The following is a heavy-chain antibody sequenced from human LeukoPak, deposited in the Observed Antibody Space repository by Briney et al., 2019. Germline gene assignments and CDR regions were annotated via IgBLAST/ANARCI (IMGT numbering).Heavy chain of an antibody. D-gene: IGHD3-10*01. V-gene: IGHV4-39*01. J-gene: IGHJ6*02. CDR1: GGSIIGNSTDY. Sequence: SETLSPTCNVSGGSIIGNSTDYWGWVRQPPGKGLEWIATIHHSGGTYDNPSLKGRVTISVDTSKNQFSLKLSSVTAADTAVYYCARHLSGYGSGSYPGHGMDVWGQGTTVTVSS. CDR2: IHHSGGT. CDR3: ARHLSGYGSGSYPGHGMDV.